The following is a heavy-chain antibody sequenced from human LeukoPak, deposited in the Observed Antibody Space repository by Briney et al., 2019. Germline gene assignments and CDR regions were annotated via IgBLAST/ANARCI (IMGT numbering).Heavy chain of an antibody. Sequence: PSQTLSLTCTVSGGSISSYYWGWIRQPPGKGLEWIGYRYYSGYTNYNPSLKSRVTISVDTSKNQFSLKLSSVTAADTAVYCCARQTDSYYYDTTGYYPVGAFDIWGQGTMVTVSS. V-gene: IGHV4-59*08. CDR1: GGSISSYY. CDR2: RYYSGYT. D-gene: IGHD3-22*01. CDR3: ARQTDSYYYDTTGYYPVGAFDI. J-gene: IGHJ3*02.